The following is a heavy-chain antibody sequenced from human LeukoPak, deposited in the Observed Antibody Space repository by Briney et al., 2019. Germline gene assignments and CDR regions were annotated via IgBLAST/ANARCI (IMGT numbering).Heavy chain of an antibody. D-gene: IGHD3-22*01. CDR3: AKDKEGTMIVAIVDY. Sequence: GGSLRLSCEGSGFIFGGYTMNWVRQAPGKGLEWLPYISASGANTFYADSVKGRFTISRDNAKNTLYLQMNSLRAEDTAVYYCAKDKEGTMIVAIVDYWGQGTLVTVSS. J-gene: IGHJ4*02. CDR2: ISASGANT. V-gene: IGHV3-23*01. CDR1: GFIFGGYT.